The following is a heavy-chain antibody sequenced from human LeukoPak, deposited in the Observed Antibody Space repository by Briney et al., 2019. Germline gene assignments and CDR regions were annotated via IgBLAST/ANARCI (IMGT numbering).Heavy chain of an antibody. CDR1: GYTFTSYH. D-gene: IGHD1-7*01. J-gene: IGHJ4*02. V-gene: IGHV1-46*01. CDR3: ARDPELYYFDY. Sequence: ASVKVSCKASGYTFTSYHMHWVRQAPGQGLEWMGIINPSGGSTSYAQKFQGRVTMTRDTSTSTVYMELSSLRAEDTAVYYCARDPELYYFDYWGQGTLVTVSS. CDR2: INPSGGST.